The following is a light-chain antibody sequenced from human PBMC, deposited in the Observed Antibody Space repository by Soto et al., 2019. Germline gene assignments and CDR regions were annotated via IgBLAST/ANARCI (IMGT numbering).Light chain of an antibody. CDR3: QQRRYWPIT. V-gene: IGKV3-11*01. CDR1: QSVSTY. Sequence: ETVLTQSPATLSLSPGESATLSCRASQSVSTYFGWYQQKPGQPPRLLIYDASRRAPGVPARFTGSGSGTDFPLTITSLEPEDFAVYYCQQRRYWPITFGPGTKVDVK. J-gene: IGKJ3*01. CDR2: DAS.